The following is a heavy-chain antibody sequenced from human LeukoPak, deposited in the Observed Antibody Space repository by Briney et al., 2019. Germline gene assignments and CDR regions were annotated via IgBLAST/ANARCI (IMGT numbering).Heavy chain of an antibody. D-gene: IGHD2-2*01. V-gene: IGHV4-4*07. J-gene: IGHJ6*03. CDR2: IYTSGST. Sequence: PSETLSLTCTVSGGSISSYYWSWIRQPAGKGLEWIGRIYTSGSTNYNPSLKSRVTMSIDTSKNQFSLKLSSVTAADTAVYYCARNAPDCSSTSCYGVYYYYYMDVWGKGTTVTVSS. CDR3: ARNAPDCSSTSCYGVYYYYYMDV. CDR1: GGSISSYY.